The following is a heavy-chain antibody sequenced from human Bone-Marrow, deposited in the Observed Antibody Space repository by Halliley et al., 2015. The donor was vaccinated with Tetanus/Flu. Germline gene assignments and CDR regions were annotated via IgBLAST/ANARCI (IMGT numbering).Heavy chain of an antibody. CDR3: AEPFASSNGWAVAYYFDY. J-gene: IGHJ4*01. Sequence: SLRLSCTGSGFTFSDYAISWVRQAPGKGLEWVSAISGGGAITHYVDSVKGRFTISRDNSKNTLYLQMNSLRAEDTAVYFCAEPFASSNGWAVAYYFDYWGRGTLVTVSS. V-gene: IGHV3-23*01. D-gene: IGHD6-19*01. CDR2: ISGGGAIT. CDR1: GFTFSDYA.